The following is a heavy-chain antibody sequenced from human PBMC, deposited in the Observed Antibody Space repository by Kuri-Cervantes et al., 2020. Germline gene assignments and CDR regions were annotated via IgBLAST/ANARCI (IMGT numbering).Heavy chain of an antibody. V-gene: IGHV3-74*01. Sequence: GGSLRLSCAASGFTFSSYWMHWVRQAPGKGLVWVSRINSDGSSTSYADSVKGRFTISRDNAKNTLYLQMNSLRAEDTAVYYCARVGNYYYYGMDVWGQGTTVTVSS. CDR1: GFTFSSYW. D-gene: IGHD3-10*01. CDR3: ARVGNYYYYGMDV. J-gene: IGHJ6*02. CDR2: INSDGSST.